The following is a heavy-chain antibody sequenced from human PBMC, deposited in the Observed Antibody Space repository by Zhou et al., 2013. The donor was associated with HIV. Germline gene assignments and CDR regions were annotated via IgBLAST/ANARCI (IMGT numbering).Heavy chain of an antibody. Sequence: QVQLVQSGAEVKKPGSSVKVSCKASGGTFSSYAISWVRQAPGQGLEWMGRIIPILGIANYAQKFQGRVTITADKSTSTAYMELSSLRSEDTAVYYCARERYSSSWHLGDVWGQRGPRSPSPQ. V-gene: IGHV1-69*04. CDR1: GGTFSSYA. CDR2: IIPILGIA. CDR3: ARERYSSSWHLGDV. J-gene: IGHJ6*01. D-gene: IGHD6-13*01.